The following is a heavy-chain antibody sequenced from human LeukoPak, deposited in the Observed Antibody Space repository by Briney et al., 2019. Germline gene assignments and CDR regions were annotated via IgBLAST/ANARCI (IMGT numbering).Heavy chain of an antibody. D-gene: IGHD6-13*01. J-gene: IGHJ3*02. V-gene: IGHV4-59*08. CDR1: GDSISSYY. Sequence: SSETLSLTCSVSGDSISSYYWNWIRHPPGKGLEWIGHISHSGSTNYNPSLKGRLTISADTSKNHISLKLTSVSAADTAVYYCARPSSIAATGGLDAFDIWGQGTLVTVS. CDR3: ARPSSIAATGGLDAFDI. CDR2: ISHSGST.